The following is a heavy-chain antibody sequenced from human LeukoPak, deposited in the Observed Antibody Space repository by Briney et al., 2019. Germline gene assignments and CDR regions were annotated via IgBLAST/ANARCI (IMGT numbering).Heavy chain of an antibody. CDR2: ISGSGGST. CDR3: AKVLGLITFSYKLIDYYFDY. D-gene: IGHD3-16*01. J-gene: IGHJ4*02. CDR1: GFTFSNYG. Sequence: PGGSLRLSCAASGFTFSNYGMSWVRQAPGKGLEWVSGISGSGGSTYYADSVKGRFTISRDNSKNTLYLQMNSLRAEDTAVYYCAKVLGLITFSYKLIDYYFDYWGQGTLVTVPS. V-gene: IGHV3-23*01.